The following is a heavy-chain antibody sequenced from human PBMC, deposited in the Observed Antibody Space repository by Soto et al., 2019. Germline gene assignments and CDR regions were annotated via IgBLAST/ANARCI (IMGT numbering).Heavy chain of an antibody. CDR2: ISLYSDGT. D-gene: IGHD2-2*01. J-gene: IGHJ5*02. CDR3: ARVVPGAEAWFGP. CDR1: GYTFSNYG. Sequence: QVQLVQSGGEVKRPGASVKVSCKTSGYTFSNYGLTWVRQAPGQPLEWLGWISLYSDGTNYAQKFQGRVAMTTDTSTTTGYMELRSLRADDTAFYYCARVVPGAEAWFGPWGQGTLVTVSS. V-gene: IGHV1-18*01.